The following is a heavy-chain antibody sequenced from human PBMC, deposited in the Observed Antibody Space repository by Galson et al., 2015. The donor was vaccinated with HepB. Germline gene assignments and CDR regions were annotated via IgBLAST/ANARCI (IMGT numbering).Heavy chain of an antibody. D-gene: IGHD6-19*01. Sequence: SMRLSCAPSGLTFSGYAMHWVRRAPGKGLEWLALISYDGRNKHYVNSVKGRFTISRDNSKNMLYLQMNSLRVEDTAVYYCARDKLETVAGTGYFQHWGQGTLVTVSS. CDR1: GLTFSGYA. CDR2: ISYDGRNK. CDR3: ARDKLETVAGTGYFQH. V-gene: IGHV3-30*03. J-gene: IGHJ1*01.